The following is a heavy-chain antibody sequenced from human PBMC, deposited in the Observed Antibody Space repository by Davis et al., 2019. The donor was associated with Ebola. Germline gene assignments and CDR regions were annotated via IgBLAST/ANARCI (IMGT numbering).Heavy chain of an antibody. V-gene: IGHV1-2*02. CDR3: ARVLLTTVTPRAEYFKH. CDR1: GYIFTDYY. CDR2: INPNSGGT. D-gene: IGHD4-17*01. Sequence: ASVKVSCKASGYIFTDYYMHWVRQAPGQGLEWMGWINPNSGGTNYAQKFQGRVTMTRDTSISTAYMELSRLRSDDTAVYYCARVLLTTVTPRAEYFKHWGQGTLVTVSS. J-gene: IGHJ1*01.